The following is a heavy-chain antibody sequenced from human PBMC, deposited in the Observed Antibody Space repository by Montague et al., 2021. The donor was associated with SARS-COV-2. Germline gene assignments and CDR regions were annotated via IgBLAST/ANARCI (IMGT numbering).Heavy chain of an antibody. J-gene: IGHJ4*02. CDR3: ARGSHQYCGGGSCYSTFDY. CDR2: IYYTGST. D-gene: IGHD2-15*01. CDR1: GGSVSSSSYY. Sequence: SETLSLTCTISGGSVSSSSYYWNWIRQPPGKGLEWIGYIYYTGSTNYNPSLKSRVTMAVDPSRNQFSLKVNSATAEDTAVCYCARGSHQYCGGGSCYSTFDYWGQGTLVTVSS. V-gene: IGHV4-61*01.